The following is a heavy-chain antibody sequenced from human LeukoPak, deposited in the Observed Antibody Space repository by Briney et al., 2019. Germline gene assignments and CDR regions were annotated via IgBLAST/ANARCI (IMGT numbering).Heavy chain of an antibody. Sequence: PGGSVRLSCAASGFSFSNSDMNWVRQAPGKGLEWVSYISRTRSHIYYADSVRGRFTISSDNADNSLYLQMDSLRGEDTDCYYCATDDAATARASGMDVWGKGTRVTVSS. V-gene: IGHV3-21*01. CDR2: ISRTRSHI. CDR1: GFSFSNSD. CDR3: ATDDAATARASGMDV. J-gene: IGHJ6*04. D-gene: IGHD6-6*01.